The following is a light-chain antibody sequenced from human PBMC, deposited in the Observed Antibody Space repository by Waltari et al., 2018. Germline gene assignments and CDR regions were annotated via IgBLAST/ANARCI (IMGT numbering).Light chain of an antibody. CDR3: QQYNDWWT. CDR1: QSVLTH. Sequence: EVVMTQYPATLSVSAGGRATLSCRASQSVLTHLAWYQQKPGQAPRLLIYEASTRATSIPARFIGSGSGTEFTLTISRLQSEDFAVYYCQQYNDWWTFGQGTKVQIK. V-gene: IGKV3-15*01. CDR2: EAS. J-gene: IGKJ1*01.